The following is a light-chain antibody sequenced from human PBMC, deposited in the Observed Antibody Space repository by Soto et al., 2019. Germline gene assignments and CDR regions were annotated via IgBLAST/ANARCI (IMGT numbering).Light chain of an antibody. CDR2: GAS. J-gene: IGKJ1*01. CDR1: QSVSSN. CDR3: QQYNNWTRT. V-gene: IGKV3-15*01. Sequence: ELVMTPSPATLSVSPGERATLSCRASQSVSSNLAWYQKKPGQAPRILIYGASTRATGIPARFSGSGSGTEYNLTISRLQPEDFAVYYCQQYNNWTRTVGQGTKLDIK.